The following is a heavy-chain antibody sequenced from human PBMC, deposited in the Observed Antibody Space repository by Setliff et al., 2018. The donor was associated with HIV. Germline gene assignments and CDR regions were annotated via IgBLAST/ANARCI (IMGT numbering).Heavy chain of an antibody. J-gene: IGHJ6*03. D-gene: IGHD2-8*01. V-gene: IGHV4-39*07. CDR3: AGEIAPAARLPNVGGPPPPGYYHYMDV. Sequence: PSETLSLTCIVSRGSISSTSHNWGWVRQSPGRRLEWIGSIYYSGRTYYNPSLKSRVTMSVDTSTNQFSLDLTSVTAADTAVYFCAGEIAPAARLPNVGGPPPPGYYHYMDVWGKGTTVTAP. CDR1: RGSISSTSHN. CDR2: IYYSGRT.